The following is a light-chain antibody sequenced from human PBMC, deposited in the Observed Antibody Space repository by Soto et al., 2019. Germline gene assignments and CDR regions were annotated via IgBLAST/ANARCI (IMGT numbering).Light chain of an antibody. CDR1: QGISNY. V-gene: IGKV1-33*01. J-gene: IGKJ4*01. Sequence: DIQMTQSPSSLSSSLGDRVTITCQASQGISNYFIWYQQKQGNAPKLLLYDASNWETGVPSRFSGSGSGTDFTFTISSLQAEDIATYYCQQYDNLPLTFGGGTKVEIK. CDR2: DAS. CDR3: QQYDNLPLT.